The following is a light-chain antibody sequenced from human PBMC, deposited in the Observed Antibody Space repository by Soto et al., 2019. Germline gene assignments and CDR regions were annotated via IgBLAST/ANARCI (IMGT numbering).Light chain of an antibody. CDR3: ASWDDSLGVHI. V-gene: IGLV1-44*01. CDR2: SND. CDR1: SSNIASNT. J-gene: IGLJ1*01. Sequence: QSVLTQPPPASGTPGQRVTVSCPGSSSNIASNTVNWYPQLPGTAPKLLFYSNDQRPSAVPDRFSPSKSGTSPSLAISGLQSEDKAVYYCASWDDSLGVHICGAGTKSPS.